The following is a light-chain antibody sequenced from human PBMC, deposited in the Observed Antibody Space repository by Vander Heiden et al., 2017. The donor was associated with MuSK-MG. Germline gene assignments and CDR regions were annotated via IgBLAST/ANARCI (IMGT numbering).Light chain of an antibody. Sequence: SLLSHTPSPSGTPGHRVTITCSGSSCNIVSNNDECCHQLPGRAPKLLIISDNKRPSGVLARCSGATSGSSSSTASSARRYEDEAEDYCSASGDSMSGVWVFGGGTKLTVL. CDR3: SASGDSMSGVWV. J-gene: IGLJ3*02. V-gene: IGLV1-47*02. CDR1: SCNIVSNN. CDR2: SDN.